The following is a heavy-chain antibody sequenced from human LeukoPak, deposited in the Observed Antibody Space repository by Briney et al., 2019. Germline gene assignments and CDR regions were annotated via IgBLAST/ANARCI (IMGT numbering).Heavy chain of an antibody. CDR2: ISYDGSNK. J-gene: IGHJ6*03. CDR3: ARESSSWDPGYYMDV. Sequence: GGSLRLPCAASGFTFSSYGMRWVRQAPGRGLEWVAVISYDGSNKYYADSVKGRFTISRDNSKNTLYLQMNSLRAEDTAVYYCARESSSWDPGYYMDVWGKGTTVTVSS. D-gene: IGHD6-13*01. V-gene: IGHV3-30*03. CDR1: GFTFSSYG.